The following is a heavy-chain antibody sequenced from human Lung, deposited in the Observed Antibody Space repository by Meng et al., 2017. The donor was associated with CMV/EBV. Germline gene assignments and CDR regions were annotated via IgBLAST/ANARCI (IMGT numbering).Heavy chain of an antibody. J-gene: IGHJ4*02. Sequence: QGRLGESGGGVVQPGRSLRLSCAASGFTFSSYAMHWVRQAPGKGLEWVAVISYDGSNKYYADSVKGRFTISRDNSKNTLYLQMNSLRAEDTAVYYCARGQWHSLDYWGQGTLVTVSS. CDR2: ISYDGSNK. D-gene: IGHD6-19*01. CDR1: GFTFSSYA. CDR3: ARGQWHSLDY. V-gene: IGHV3-30-3*01.